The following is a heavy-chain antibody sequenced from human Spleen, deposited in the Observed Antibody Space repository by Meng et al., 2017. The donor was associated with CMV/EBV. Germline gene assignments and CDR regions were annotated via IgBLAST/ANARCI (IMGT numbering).Heavy chain of an antibody. Sequence: SVKVSCKASGGTFTYAINWVRQAPGQGLEWMGGIIPMLGTTNYAQEFQGRVTITTDESTSTAYMELRSVRSEDTAVYYCAKDNGDDDHYYGMDVWGQGTTVTVSS. CDR3: AKDNGDDDHYYGMDV. V-gene: IGHV1-69*05. CDR1: GGTFTYA. CDR2: IIPMLGTT. D-gene: IGHD4-17*01. J-gene: IGHJ6*02.